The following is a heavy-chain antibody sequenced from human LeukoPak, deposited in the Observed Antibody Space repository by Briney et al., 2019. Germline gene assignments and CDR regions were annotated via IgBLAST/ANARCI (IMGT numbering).Heavy chain of an antibody. CDR3: AKDTKFGVYIVVVTAINYFDY. CDR2: ISSSGSTI. D-gene: IGHD2-21*02. J-gene: IGHJ4*02. Sequence: GGSLRLSCAASGFTFSDYYMSWIRQAPGKGLEWVSYISSSGSTIYYADSVKGRFTISRDNAKNSLYLQMNSLRAEDTAVYYCAKDTKFGVYIVVVTAINYFDYWGQGTLVTVSS. CDR1: GFTFSDYY. V-gene: IGHV3-11*01.